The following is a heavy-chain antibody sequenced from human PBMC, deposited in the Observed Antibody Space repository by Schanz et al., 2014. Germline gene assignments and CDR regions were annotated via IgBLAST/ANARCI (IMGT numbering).Heavy chain of an antibody. J-gene: IGHJ6*03. V-gene: IGHV4-39*01. CDR2: MYYSGNT. Sequence: QVQLQESGPGLVKPSETLSLTCIVSGGSLSSSTYSWGWIRQPPRKGLEWIAHMYYSGNTYYNPALKSRVPMSSNTSTTLFSLNLTTVTAADTAVYFCARHVRDTTSSNMNFYYYYYIDLWGRGTTVTVSS. CDR3: ARHVRDTTSSNMNFYYYYYIDL. D-gene: IGHD6-6*01. CDR1: GGSLSSSTYS.